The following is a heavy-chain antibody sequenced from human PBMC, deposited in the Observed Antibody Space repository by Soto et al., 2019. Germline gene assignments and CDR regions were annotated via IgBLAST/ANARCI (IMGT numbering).Heavy chain of an antibody. CDR1: GCSLHNTWYY. J-gene: IGHJ4*02. CDR2: IYYSGST. D-gene: IGHD3-10*01. Sequence: SPTPTVSGCSLHNTWYYLGLVPPPPGKGLEWIGSIYYSGSTYYNPSLKSRVTISVDKSKNQFSLKLSSVTAADTAVYYCARSMVQGVIKPGPLDYWGQGTLVTVSS. CDR3: ARSMVQGVIKPGPLDY. V-gene: IGHV4-39*07.